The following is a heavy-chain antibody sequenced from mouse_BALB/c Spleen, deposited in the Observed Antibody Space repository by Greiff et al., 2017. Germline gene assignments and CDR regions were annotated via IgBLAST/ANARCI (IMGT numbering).Heavy chain of an antibody. Sequence: EVKLVESGGGLVKPGGSLKLSCAASGFTFSSYAMSWVRQTPEKRLEWVASISSGGSTYYPDSVKGRLTISRDNARNILYLQMSSLRSEDTAMYYCARRDYYGSSYVDYWGQGTTLTVSS. CDR3: ARRDYYGSSYVDY. CDR2: ISSGGST. D-gene: IGHD1-1*01. J-gene: IGHJ2*01. V-gene: IGHV5-6-5*01. CDR1: GFTFSSYA.